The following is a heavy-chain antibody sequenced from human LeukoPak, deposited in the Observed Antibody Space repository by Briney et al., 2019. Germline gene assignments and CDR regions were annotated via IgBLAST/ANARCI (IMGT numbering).Heavy chain of an antibody. V-gene: IGHV3-74*01. CDR1: GFTFSTYW. Sequence: GGSLRLSCAASGFTFSTYWMYWVRHAPGKGLVWVSRINTDGRNTGYADSVKGRFTISRDNAKNTVYLQKNSLRVDDTAVYVCFPGGGQGTLVTVSS. D-gene: IGHD3-10*01. CDR2: INTDGRNT. J-gene: IGHJ4*02. CDR3: FPG.